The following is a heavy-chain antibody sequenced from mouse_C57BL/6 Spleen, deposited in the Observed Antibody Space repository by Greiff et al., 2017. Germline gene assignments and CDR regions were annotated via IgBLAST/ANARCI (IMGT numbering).Heavy chain of an antibody. D-gene: IGHD2-9*01. Sequence: VKLVESGPGLVAPSQSLSITCTVSGFSLTSYGVHWVRQPPGKGLEWLVVIWSDGSTNYNSALKSRLSISKDNSKSQVFLKMNSLQTDDTAMYYCARDPTTVWDYYAMDYWGQGTSVTVSS. CDR2: IWSDGST. V-gene: IGHV2-6*03. CDR1: GFSLTSYG. CDR3: ARDPTTVWDYYAMDY. J-gene: IGHJ4*01.